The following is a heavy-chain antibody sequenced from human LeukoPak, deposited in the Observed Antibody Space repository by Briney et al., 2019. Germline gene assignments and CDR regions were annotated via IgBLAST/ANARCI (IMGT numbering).Heavy chain of an antibody. CDR1: GFTFSNYA. D-gene: IGHD1-26*01. Sequence: GGSLRLSCKASGFTFSNYAMHWVRQAPGKGLEYVSAINPNGGRTYYADSVKGRFTISRDNAKNSLYLQMNSLRAEDTAVYYCARVASRYSGSYRYNWFDPWGQGTLVTVSS. CDR2: INPNGGRT. V-gene: IGHV3-64*04. CDR3: ARVASRYSGSYRYNWFDP. J-gene: IGHJ5*02.